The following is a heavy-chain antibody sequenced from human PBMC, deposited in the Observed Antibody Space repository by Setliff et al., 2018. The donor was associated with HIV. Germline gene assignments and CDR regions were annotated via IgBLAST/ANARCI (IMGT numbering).Heavy chain of an antibody. CDR3: ARVWFGNIEALPH. J-gene: IGHJ4*02. D-gene: IGHD3-10*01. CDR1: RFTFSNYA. CDR2: ISGSGGST. V-gene: IGHV3-23*01. Sequence: PGGSLRLSCAASRFTFSNYAMTWVRQAPGKGLEWVSVISGSGGSTYYADSVKGRFTISRDNAKDTLYLQMNSLRADDTALYYCARVWFGNIEALPHWGQGTLVTVSS.